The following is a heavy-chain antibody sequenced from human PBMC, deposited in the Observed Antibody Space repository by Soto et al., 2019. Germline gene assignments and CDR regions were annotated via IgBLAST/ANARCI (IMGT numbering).Heavy chain of an antibody. Sequence: ASVKVSCKASGYTFTGYYMHWVRQAPGQGLEWMGWINPNSGGTNYAQKFQGRVTMTRDTSISTAYMELSRLRSDDTAVYYCAGDRIVGATGFDYWGQGTLVTVSS. CDR1: GYTFTGYY. J-gene: IGHJ4*02. V-gene: IGHV1-2*02. CDR3: AGDRIVGATGFDY. CDR2: INPNSGGT. D-gene: IGHD1-26*01.